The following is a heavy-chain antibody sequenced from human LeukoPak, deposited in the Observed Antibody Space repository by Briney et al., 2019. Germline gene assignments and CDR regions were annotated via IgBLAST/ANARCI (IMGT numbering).Heavy chain of an antibody. CDR3: ARTFDTSGYYYYYDN. CDR2: IHKNVGT. Sequence: PSETLSLTCTVSGGSISSNYWSWIRQPPGKGLEWVGYIHKNVGTNYNPSLKSRVTISLDTSKNQFSLKLSSVTAADTAVYYCARTFDTSGYYYYYDNWGQGTLVTVSS. J-gene: IGHJ4*02. CDR1: GGSISSNY. V-gene: IGHV4-59*01. D-gene: IGHD3-22*01.